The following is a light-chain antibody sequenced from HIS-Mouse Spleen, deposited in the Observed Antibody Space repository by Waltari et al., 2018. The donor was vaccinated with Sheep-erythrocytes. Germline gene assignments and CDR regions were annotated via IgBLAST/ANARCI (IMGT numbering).Light chain of an antibody. CDR1: QSLLHSNGYNY. CDR3: MQALQTPLT. CDR2: LGS. J-gene: IGKJ2*01. V-gene: IGKV2-28*01. Sequence: DIVMTLSPLSLPVTPGEPASISCRSSQSLLHSNGYNYLVWYLQKPGQSPQLLIYLGSNRASGVPDRFSGSGSGTDFTLKISRVEAEDVGVYYCMQALQTPLTFGQGTKLEIK.